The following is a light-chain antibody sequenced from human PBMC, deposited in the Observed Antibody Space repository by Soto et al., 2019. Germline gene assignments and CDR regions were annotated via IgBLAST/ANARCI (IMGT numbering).Light chain of an antibody. V-gene: IGLV2-14*01. Sequence: SALTQPASVSGSRGQSITISCTGTRCDVGGYNYVSWYQQHPGKAPKFMSYDVSNRPSGVSNRFSGSKSGNTASLTISGLQAEDEADYYCCSYTTSNTRQIVFGTGTKLTVL. J-gene: IGLJ1*01. CDR1: RCDVGGYNY. CDR2: DVS. CDR3: CSYTTSNTRQIV.